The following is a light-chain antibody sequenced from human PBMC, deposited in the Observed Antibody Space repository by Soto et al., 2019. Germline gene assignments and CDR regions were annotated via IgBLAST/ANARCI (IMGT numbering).Light chain of an antibody. Sequence: DIQMTQSPSSLSASVGDRVTISCRASQDINNYLAWYQQKPGNAPKLLIYAASTLQSGVPSRFSGSGYGTALTHTITSLQPEEVATYYCQRHTSAPPVTFGPGTKV. CDR1: QDINNY. CDR2: AAS. V-gene: IGKV1-27*01. CDR3: QRHTSAPPVT. J-gene: IGKJ3*01.